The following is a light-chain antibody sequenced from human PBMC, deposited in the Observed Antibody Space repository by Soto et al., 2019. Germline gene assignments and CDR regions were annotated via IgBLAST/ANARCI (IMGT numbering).Light chain of an antibody. Sequence: EIVLMQSPGTLSLSPGERATLSCRTSESVTSTYLAWYQQKPGQPPRLLIYGASSRATGIPDRVSGSGSGTDFTLTISRLEPEDFAVYYCQLFGISPRYTFGQGTKVDIK. CDR3: QLFGISPRYT. V-gene: IGKV3-20*01. CDR1: ESVTSTY. J-gene: IGKJ2*01. CDR2: GAS.